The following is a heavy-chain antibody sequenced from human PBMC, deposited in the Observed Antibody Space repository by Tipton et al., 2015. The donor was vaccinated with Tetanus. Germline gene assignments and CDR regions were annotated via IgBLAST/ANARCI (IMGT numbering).Heavy chain of an antibody. CDR1: GFTFSNYK. D-gene: IGHD1-1*01. CDR3: ARWGVLGLQHYLDY. Sequence: GSLRLSCEVSGFTFSNYKMNWVRKAPGKGLEWVSVIYSGGDTFYADSVKGRFTISRDNSKNTVYLQMNSLRVEDTAVYYCARWGVLGLQHYLDYWGQGTLVTVSS. V-gene: IGHV3-53*01. CDR2: IYSGGDT. J-gene: IGHJ4*02.